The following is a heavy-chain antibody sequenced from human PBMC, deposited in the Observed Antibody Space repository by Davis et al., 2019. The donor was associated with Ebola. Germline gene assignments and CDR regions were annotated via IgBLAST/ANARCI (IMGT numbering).Heavy chain of an antibody. V-gene: IGHV1-2*02. CDR2: INPNSGGT. Sequence: ASVKVSCKASGYFFTAYYIHWVRQAPGQGLEWMGWINPNSGGTNYAQKFQGRVTMTRDTSISTAYMELSRLRSDDTAVYYCARGKVDSVALDVWGQGTTVTVSS. J-gene: IGHJ6*02. D-gene: IGHD5-12*01. CDR1: GYFFTAYY. CDR3: ARGKVDSVALDV.